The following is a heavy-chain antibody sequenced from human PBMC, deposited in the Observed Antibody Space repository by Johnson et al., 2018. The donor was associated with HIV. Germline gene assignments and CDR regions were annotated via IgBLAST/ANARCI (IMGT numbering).Heavy chain of an antibody. CDR2: INQDGRDR. D-gene: IGHD5-24*01. CDR3: ARPSLKDGDKSGGGLDI. J-gene: IGHJ3*02. Sequence: VQLVESGGGLAQPGGSLRLSCAASGFSFSSYWMTWVRQAPGKGLEWVANINQDGRDRYYVASVQGRFTISRDNAQNSLYLQMTSLRGEDTDVYYCARPSLKDGDKSGGGLDIWCQGTRVNVSS. V-gene: IGHV3-7*05. CDR1: GFSFSSYW.